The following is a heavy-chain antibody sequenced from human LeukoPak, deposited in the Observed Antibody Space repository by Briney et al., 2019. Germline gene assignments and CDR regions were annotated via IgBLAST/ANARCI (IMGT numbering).Heavy chain of an antibody. J-gene: IGHJ3*02. D-gene: IGHD4-11*01. CDR2: ISYDGSNK. Sequence: GRSLRLSCAASGFTFSSYAMHWVRQAPGKGLEWVEVISYDGSNKYYADSVKGRFTISRDNSKNTLYLQMNSLRAEDTAVYYCARDLMTTVTTSGAFDIWGQGTMVTVSS. V-gene: IGHV3-30-3*01. CDR3: ARDLMTTVTTSGAFDI. CDR1: GFTFSSYA.